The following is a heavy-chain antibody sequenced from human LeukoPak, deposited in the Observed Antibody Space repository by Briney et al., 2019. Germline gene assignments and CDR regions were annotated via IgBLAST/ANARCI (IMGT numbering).Heavy chain of an antibody. CDR3: ARDRSRNYSCDY. CDR2: ISYDGSIK. Sequence: GRSLRLSCAASGFTVSTYGMHWVRQAPGKGLEWVAFISYDGSIKYYADSVKGRFTISRDNSKNTLYLQMSSLRTEDTAVYYCARDRSRNYSCDYWGQGTLVSVSS. J-gene: IGHJ4*02. D-gene: IGHD3-10*01. CDR1: GFTVSTYG. V-gene: IGHV3-30-3*01.